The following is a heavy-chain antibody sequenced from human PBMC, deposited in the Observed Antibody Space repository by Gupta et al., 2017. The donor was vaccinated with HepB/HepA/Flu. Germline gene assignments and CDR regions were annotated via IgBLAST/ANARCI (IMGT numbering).Heavy chain of an antibody. CDR1: GGSITSSSYS. D-gene: IGHD2-2*01. V-gene: IGHV4-39*01. CDR2: IDYSGNT. J-gene: IGHJ4*02. CDR3: TRSSHPRHQVDS. Sequence: QVQLQESGPGLVKPSETLSLTCPVSGGSITSSSYSFDWIRQPPGKGLEWIGTIDYSGNTYYSPSLKSRVTISVDTAKNQVSLMMRSMSAADTAVFYCTRSSHPRHQVDSWGQGTLVTVSS.